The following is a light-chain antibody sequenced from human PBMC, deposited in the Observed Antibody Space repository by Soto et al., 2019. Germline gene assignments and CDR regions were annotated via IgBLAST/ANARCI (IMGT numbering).Light chain of an antibody. Sequence: DIQMTQSTSTLSASVGDRVIITCRASQSISSWFAWYQQKPGKAPNLLIYKAFALKSGVPSRFSGSGSGTEFTLTISSLQPDDFATYYCQQYDNDSWTFGQGTKVEIK. CDR3: QQYDNDSWT. CDR2: KAF. V-gene: IGKV1-5*03. CDR1: QSISSW. J-gene: IGKJ1*01.